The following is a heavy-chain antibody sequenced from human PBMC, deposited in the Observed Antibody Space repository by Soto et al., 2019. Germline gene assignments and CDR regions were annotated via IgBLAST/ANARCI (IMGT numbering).Heavy chain of an antibody. V-gene: IGHV1-3*01. J-gene: IGHJ6*02. CDR1: GYTFSTYA. CDR2: INGGTGQT. CDR3: ARGKGMEENYYYYGLDI. D-gene: IGHD1-1*01. Sequence: VQVVQSGAEVKKPGASVKVSCKASGYTFSTYAMHWVRQAPGQSLEWMGWINGGTGQTRYSQRFQDRVTITRDTPASTANMELTSLTSEDTAVYYCARGKGMEENYYYYGLDIWGQGTTVTVSS.